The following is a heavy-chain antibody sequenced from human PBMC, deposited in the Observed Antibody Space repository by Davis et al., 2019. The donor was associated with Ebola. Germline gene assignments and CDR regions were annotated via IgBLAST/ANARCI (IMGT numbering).Heavy chain of an antibody. CDR1: GFTLSSFA. CDR2: ITGSGGST. V-gene: IGHV3-23*01. CDR3: AKDRVRFDY. Sequence: PGGSLRLSCAASGFTLSSFAMGWVRQAPGKGLEWVSSITGSGGSTYYADSVKGRFTISRDNSKNTLYLQMNSLRAEDTAVYYCAKDRVRFDYWGQGTLVTVSS. D-gene: IGHD3-10*01. J-gene: IGHJ4*02.